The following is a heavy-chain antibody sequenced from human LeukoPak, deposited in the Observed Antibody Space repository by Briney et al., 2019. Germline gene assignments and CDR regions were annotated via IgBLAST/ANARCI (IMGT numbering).Heavy chain of an antibody. Sequence: PGGSLRLSCAASGFTFSDYHMSWIRQAPGKGLEWVSYISRSGSTIYYADSVKGRFIISRDNAKNSLYLQMNSLRAEDTAVYFCGRDLANDWYFDLWGRGTLVTVSS. D-gene: IGHD4/OR15-4a*01. CDR1: GFTFSDYH. CDR3: GRDLANDWYFDL. CDR2: ISRSGSTI. J-gene: IGHJ2*01. V-gene: IGHV3-11*01.